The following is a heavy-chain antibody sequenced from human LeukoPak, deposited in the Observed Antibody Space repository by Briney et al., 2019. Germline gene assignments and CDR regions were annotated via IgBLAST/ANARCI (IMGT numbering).Heavy chain of an antibody. CDR1: GFTFSTYA. Sequence: GGSLRLSCAASGFTFSTYAMSWVRQAPGKGLEWVSTITSGDNTYYADSVKGRFTISRDNSKNTLYLQVNSLRAEDTAVYHCASRGHVLGYFDYWGQGTLVTVSS. V-gene: IGHV3-23*01. J-gene: IGHJ4*02. CDR2: ITSGDNT. D-gene: IGHD2-8*02. CDR3: ASRGHVLGYFDY.